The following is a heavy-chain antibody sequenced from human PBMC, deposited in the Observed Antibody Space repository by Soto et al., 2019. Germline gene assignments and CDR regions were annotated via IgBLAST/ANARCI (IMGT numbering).Heavy chain of an antibody. D-gene: IGHD3-10*01. CDR3: TTDLAPLWFGPRIDI. V-gene: IGHV3-15*01. Sequence: GGSLRLSCAASGFTFSNAWMSWVRQAPGKGLEWVGRIKSKTDGGTTDYAAPVKGRFTISRDDSKNTLYLQMNSLKTEDTAVYDCTTDLAPLWFGPRIDIWGQGTMVTVSS. J-gene: IGHJ3*02. CDR1: GFTFSNAW. CDR2: IKSKTDGGTT.